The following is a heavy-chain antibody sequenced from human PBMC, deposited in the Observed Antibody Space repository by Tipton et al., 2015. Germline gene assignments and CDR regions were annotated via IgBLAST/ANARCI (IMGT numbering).Heavy chain of an antibody. CDR2: ISQSGNT. Sequence: TLSLTCAVSGGSISSTNWWTWVRQPPGKGLEWIGEISQSGNTNYNPSLKSRVTISLDTSKNQFSLKLNSVTAADTAVYYCASPSLPHDRGDYYFQSWGQGILVTVSS. CDR3: ASPSLPHDRGDYYFQS. V-gene: IGHV4-4*02. CDR1: GGSISSTNW. D-gene: IGHD2-21*02. J-gene: IGHJ4*02.